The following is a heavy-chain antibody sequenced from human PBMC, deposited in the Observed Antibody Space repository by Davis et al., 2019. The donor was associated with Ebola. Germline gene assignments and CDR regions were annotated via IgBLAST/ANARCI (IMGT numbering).Heavy chain of an antibody. CDR2: IYHSGGI. CDR3: ARVRARDYDILTGYFGYYGMDV. Sequence: PSETLSLTCAVSGGSISSKNWWTWVRQSPGKGLEWIGDIYHSGGINYNPSLESRVTMSVDRSKNQFSLKLSSVTAADTAVYYCARVRARDYDILTGYFGYYGMDVWGQGTTVTVSS. CDR1: GGSISSKNW. D-gene: IGHD3-9*01. J-gene: IGHJ6*02. V-gene: IGHV4-4*02.